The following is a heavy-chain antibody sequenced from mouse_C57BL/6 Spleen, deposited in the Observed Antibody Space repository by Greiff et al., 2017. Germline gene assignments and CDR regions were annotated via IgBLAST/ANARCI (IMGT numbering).Heavy chain of an antibody. Sequence: EVQLQQSGAELVRPGASVKLSCTASGFNIKDDYMHWVKQRPEQGLEWIGWIDPENGDTEYASQFQGTATITADTSSNTAYLPLSRLTSEDTAVYYCTTPANFDYGGQGTTLTVSS. CDR1: GFNIKDDY. CDR2: IDPENGDT. J-gene: IGHJ2*01. V-gene: IGHV14-4*01. CDR3: TTPANFDY.